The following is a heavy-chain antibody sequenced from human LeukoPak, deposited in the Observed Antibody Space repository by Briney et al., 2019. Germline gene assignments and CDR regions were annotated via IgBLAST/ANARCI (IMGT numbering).Heavy chain of an antibody. CDR3: ASSLRSITMVRGVIIGVDY. J-gene: IGHJ4*02. CDR1: GGTFSSYA. CDR2: IIPIFGTA. D-gene: IGHD3-10*01. Sequence: SVKVSCKASGGTFSSYAISWVRQAPGQGLEWMGGIIPIFGTANYAQKFQGRVTITADESTGTAYMELSSLGSEDTAVYYCASSLRSITMVRGVIIGVDYWGQGTLVTVSS. V-gene: IGHV1-69*13.